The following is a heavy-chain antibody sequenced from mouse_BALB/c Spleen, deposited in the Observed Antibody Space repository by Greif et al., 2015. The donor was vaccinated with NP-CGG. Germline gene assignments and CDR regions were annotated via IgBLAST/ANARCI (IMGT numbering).Heavy chain of an antibody. Sequence: EVKLMESGGGLVQPGGSRKLSCAASGFTFSSFGMHWVRQAPEKGLEWVAYISSGSSTIYYADTVKGRFTISRDNPKNTLFLQTTSLRSEDTAMYYCARYGNYAVDYWGQGTSVTVSS. CDR1: GFTFSSFG. J-gene: IGHJ4*01. CDR3: ARYGNYAVDY. V-gene: IGHV5-17*02. CDR2: ISSGSSTI. D-gene: IGHD2-1*01.